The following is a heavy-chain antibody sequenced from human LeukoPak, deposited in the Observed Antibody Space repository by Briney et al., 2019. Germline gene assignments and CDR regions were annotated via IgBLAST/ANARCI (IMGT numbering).Heavy chain of an antibody. V-gene: IGHV3-30*02. J-gene: IGHJ4*02. D-gene: IGHD3-10*01. CDR3: ARVEAVYYYGSASPYSPY. CDR2: IRYDGTNE. Sequence: GGSLRLSCAASGFTFSSHGMHWVRQAPGKGLEWVTFIRYDGTNEYYADSVRGRFTISRDNSKNTLYLQMNSLRPEDTAVYYCARVEAVYYYGSASPYSPYWGQGTLVTVSS. CDR1: GFTFSSHG.